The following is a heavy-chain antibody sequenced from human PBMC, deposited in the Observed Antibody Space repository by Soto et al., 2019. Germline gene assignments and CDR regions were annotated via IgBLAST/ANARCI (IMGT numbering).Heavy chain of an antibody. Sequence: QVQLVQSGAEVKKPGASVQISCTASGYNFTGYFMHWVRQAPGQGLEWMGWINPNSGGTQYAERFLGRVTMTRDTSISTVYMQLTRLRSDDTAVYYWARASDYCTDTVCPRPWFDPWGQGTQVTVSS. CDR2: INPNSGGT. D-gene: IGHD2-8*02. CDR3: ARASDYCTDTVCPRPWFDP. CDR1: GYNFTGYF. J-gene: IGHJ5*02. V-gene: IGHV1-2*02.